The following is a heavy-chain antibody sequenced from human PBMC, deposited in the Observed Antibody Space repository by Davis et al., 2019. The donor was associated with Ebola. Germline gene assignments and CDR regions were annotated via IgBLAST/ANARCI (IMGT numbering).Heavy chain of an antibody. CDR3: ARETTRAPFGVVPFDN. V-gene: IGHV3-30*04. J-gene: IGHJ4*02. CDR1: GFTFSDYS. CDR2: ISHDGSDT. D-gene: IGHD3-3*01. Sequence: PGGSLRLSCAASGFTFSDYSLHWVRQAPVKGLEWVAMISHDGSDTNYADSVKGRFTISRDNAKKSLYLQMNSLRAEDTAVYYCARETTRAPFGVVPFDNWGQGTLVTVSS.